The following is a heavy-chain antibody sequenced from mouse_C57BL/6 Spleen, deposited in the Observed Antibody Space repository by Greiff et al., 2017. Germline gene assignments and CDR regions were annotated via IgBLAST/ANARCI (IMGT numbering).Heavy chain of an antibody. CDR2: IYPGDGDT. Sequence: QVQLQQSGAELVKPGASVKISCKASGYAFSSYWMNWVKQRPGKGLEWIGQIYPGDGDTNYNGKFKGKATLTSDKSSSTAYMQLSSLTSEGSAVYFCARDDAYYFDYWGQGTTLTVSS. V-gene: IGHV1-80*01. CDR3: ARDDAYYFDY. CDR1: GYAFSSYW. D-gene: IGHD2-3*01. J-gene: IGHJ2*01.